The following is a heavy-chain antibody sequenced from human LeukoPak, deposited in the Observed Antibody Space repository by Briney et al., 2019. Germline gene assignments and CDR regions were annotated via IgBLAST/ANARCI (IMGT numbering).Heavy chain of an antibody. V-gene: IGHV4-59*01. D-gene: IGHD3-10*01. CDR3: ARSFGDYFDY. Sequence: WVTLALTCTVSGGSISSYYWSWIRQPPGKGLEWIGYIYYSGSTNYNPSLESRVTISVDTSKNQFSLKLSSVTAADTAVYYCARSFGDYFDYWGQGTLVTVSS. CDR1: GGSISSYY. CDR2: IYYSGST. J-gene: IGHJ4*02.